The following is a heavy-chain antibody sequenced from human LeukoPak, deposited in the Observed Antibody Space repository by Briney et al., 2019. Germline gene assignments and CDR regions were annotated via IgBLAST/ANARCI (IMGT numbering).Heavy chain of an antibody. D-gene: IGHD3-22*01. CDR3: AREVGTMIVVVDY. V-gene: IGHV3-7*01. CDR2: MNQDGSEK. CDR1: GFSFSIYW. Sequence: GGSLRLSCAASGFSFSIYWMSWVRQAPGKGLEWVANMNQDGSEKYYVDSVKGRFTISRDNAKNSLYLQMNSLRAEDTAVYYCAREVGTMIVVVDYWGQGTLVTVSS. J-gene: IGHJ4*02.